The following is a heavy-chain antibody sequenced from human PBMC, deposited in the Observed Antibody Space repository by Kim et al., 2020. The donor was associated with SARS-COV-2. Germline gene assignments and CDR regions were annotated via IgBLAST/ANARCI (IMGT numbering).Heavy chain of an antibody. V-gene: IGHV3-11*05. J-gene: IGHJ4*02. CDR2: ISSSSSYT. D-gene: IGHD3-22*01. CDR3: ARAGRYDSSGYDLDY. CDR1: GFTFSDYY. Sequence: GGSLRLSCAASGFTFSDYYMSWIRQAPGKGLEWVSYISSSSSYTNYADSVKGRFTISRDNAKNSLYLQMNSLGAEDTAVYYCARAGRYDSSGYDLDYWGPGGVVTVSS.